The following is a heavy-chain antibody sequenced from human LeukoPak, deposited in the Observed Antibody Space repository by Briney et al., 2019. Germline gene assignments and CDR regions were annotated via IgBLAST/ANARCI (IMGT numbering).Heavy chain of an antibody. V-gene: IGHV1-2*02. CDR2: INPNSGGT. D-gene: IGHD3-22*01. J-gene: IGHJ4*02. CDR3: ARDYLLYDTSGYYYLLRY. Sequence: GASVKVPCKASGYSFTGYYMHWVRQAPGQGLEWMGWINPNSGGTGYAQKFQGRVTMTRDTSISTAYMELSRLRSDDTAVYYCARDYLLYDTSGYYYLLRYWGQGTLVTVSS. CDR1: GYSFTGYY.